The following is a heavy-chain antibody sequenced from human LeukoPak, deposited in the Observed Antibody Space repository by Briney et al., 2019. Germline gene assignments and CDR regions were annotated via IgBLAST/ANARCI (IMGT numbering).Heavy chain of an antibody. Sequence: ASVKVSCKASGYTFTSYDINWVRQATGQGLEWMGWMNPNSGNTGYAQKFQGRVTMTRNTSISTAYMELSSLRSDDTAVYYCARGTNKILGVVVTDAYDVWGQGTMVTVSS. CDR1: GYTFTSYD. J-gene: IGHJ3*01. CDR2: MNPNSGNT. D-gene: IGHD3-16*02. CDR3: ARGTNKILGVVVTDAYDV. V-gene: IGHV1-8*01.